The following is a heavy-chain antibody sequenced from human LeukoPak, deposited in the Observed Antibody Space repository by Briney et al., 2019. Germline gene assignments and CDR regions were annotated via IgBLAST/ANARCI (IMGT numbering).Heavy chain of an antibody. CDR1: GFTFSSYS. D-gene: IGHD3-10*01. CDR2: ISSSSSYI. V-gene: IGHV3-21*01. Sequence: GGSLRLSCAASGFTFSSYSMNWVRQAPGKGLEWVSSISSSSSYIYYADSVKGRFTISRDNAKNSLYLQMNSLRAEDTAVYYCARGGVPYYYGSGSYSHPFSFDYWGQGTLVTVSS. CDR3: ARGGVPYYYGSGSYSHPFSFDY. J-gene: IGHJ4*02.